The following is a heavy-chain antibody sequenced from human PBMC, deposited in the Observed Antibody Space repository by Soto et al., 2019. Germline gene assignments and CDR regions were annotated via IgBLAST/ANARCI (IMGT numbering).Heavy chain of an antibody. CDR3: ARKYLAVGGLSYSGMDV. D-gene: IGHD6-19*01. Sequence: VTVSCKASGYNFTNYHIHGVRQAPGQGLEWMGWISSYTGNTYYQHSANTEYAQKFQGRVSLTTDTSTTTAYLELRGLRSDDTAVYYCARKYLAVGGLSYSGMDVWGPGATVTVSS. J-gene: IGHJ6*02. V-gene: IGHV1-18*04. CDR2: ISSYTGNTYYQHSANT. CDR1: GYNFTNYH.